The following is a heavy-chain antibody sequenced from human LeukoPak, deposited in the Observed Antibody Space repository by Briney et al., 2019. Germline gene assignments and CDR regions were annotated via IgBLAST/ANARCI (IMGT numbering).Heavy chain of an antibody. CDR2: ISSSSSYI. Sequence: GGSLRLSCAASGFTFSSYSMNWVRQAPGKGLEWVSSISSSSSYIYYADSVKGRFTISRGNAKNSLYLPMNSLRAEDTAVYYCARAGGWFGDYAFDIWGQGTMVTVSS. J-gene: IGHJ3*02. CDR3: ARAGGWFGDYAFDI. D-gene: IGHD3-10*01. CDR1: GFTFSSYS. V-gene: IGHV3-21*01.